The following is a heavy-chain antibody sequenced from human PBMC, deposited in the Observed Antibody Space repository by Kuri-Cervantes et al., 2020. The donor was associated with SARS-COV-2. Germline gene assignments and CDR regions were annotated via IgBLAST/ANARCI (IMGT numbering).Heavy chain of an antibody. CDR3: AKRYDTSGDYWHYFDY. D-gene: IGHD3-22*01. J-gene: IGHJ4*02. CDR1: GFTFSSYS. CDR2: ISSSSSYI. Sequence: LSLTCAASGFTFSSYSMNWVRQAPGKGLEWVSSISSSSSYIYYADSVKGRFTISRDNSRNTLNLQMNSLRAEDTAVYYCAKRYDTSGDYWHYFDYWGQGTLVTVSS. V-gene: IGHV3-21*04.